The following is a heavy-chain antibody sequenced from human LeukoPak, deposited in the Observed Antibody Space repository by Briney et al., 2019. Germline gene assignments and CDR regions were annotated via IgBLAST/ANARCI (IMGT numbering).Heavy chain of an antibody. D-gene: IGHD1-14*01. J-gene: IGHJ4*02. CDR2: IIPILGIA. Sequence: GASVKVSCKASGGTFSSYAISWVRQAPGQGLEWMGRIIPILGIANYAQKFQGRVTITADKSTSTAYMELSSLRSEDTAVYYCAREQVPEPIRFDYWGQGTLVTVSS. V-gene: IGHV1-69*04. CDR3: AREQVPEPIRFDY. CDR1: GGTFSSYA.